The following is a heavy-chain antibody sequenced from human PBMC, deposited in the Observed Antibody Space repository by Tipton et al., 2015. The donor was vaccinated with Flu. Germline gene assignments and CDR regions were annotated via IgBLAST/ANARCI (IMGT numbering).Heavy chain of an antibody. V-gene: IGHV4-34*01. D-gene: IGHD1-26*01. CDR1: GGSFSGYY. CDR3: ASMYSGSYSSIDY. Sequence: LRFSCAVYGGSFSGYYWSWIRQPPGKGLEWIGEINHSGSTNYNPSLKSRVTISVDTSKNQFSLKLSSVTAADTAVYYCASMYSGSYSSIDYWGQGTLVTVSS. J-gene: IGHJ4*02. CDR2: INHSGST.